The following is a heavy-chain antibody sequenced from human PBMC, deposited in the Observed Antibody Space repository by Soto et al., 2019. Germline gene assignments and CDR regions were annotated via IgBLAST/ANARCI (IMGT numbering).Heavy chain of an antibody. J-gene: IGHJ4*02. CDR1: GFTFSSYA. CDR3: AKDLIMITFVGVFDY. D-gene: IGHD3-16*01. CDR2: ISGSGGST. Sequence: PGGSLRLSCAASGFTFSSYAMSWVRQAPGKGLEWVSAISGSGGSTYYADSVKGRFTISRDNSKNTLYLQMNSLRAEDTAVYYCAKDLIMITFVGVFDYWGQGTLVTVSS. V-gene: IGHV3-23*01.